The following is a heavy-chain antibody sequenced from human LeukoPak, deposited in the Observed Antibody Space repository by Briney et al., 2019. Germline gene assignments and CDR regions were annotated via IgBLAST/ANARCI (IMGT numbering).Heavy chain of an antibody. CDR3: ARNYYGSGSYSTFDI. Sequence: ASVKVSCKASGYTFTGHYMHWVRQAPGQGLEWMGWINPNSGGTNYAQKFQGWVTMTRDTSISIAYMELSRLRSDDTAVYYCARNYYGSGSYSTFDIWGQGTMVTVSS. J-gene: IGHJ3*02. V-gene: IGHV1-2*04. CDR2: INPNSGGT. CDR1: GYTFTGHY. D-gene: IGHD3-10*01.